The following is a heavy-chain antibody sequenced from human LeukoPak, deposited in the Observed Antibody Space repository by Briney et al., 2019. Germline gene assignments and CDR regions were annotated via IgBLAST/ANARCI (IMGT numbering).Heavy chain of an antibody. D-gene: IGHD3-3*01. CDR1: GGSISSYY. CDR2: IYYSGST. V-gene: IGHV4-59*12. Sequence: SETLSLTCTVSGGSISSYYWSWIRQPPGKGLEWIGYIYYSGSTNYNPSLKSRVTISVDTSKNQFSLKLSSVTAADTAVYYCARVEYDFWSGYPYWYFDLWGRGTLVTVSS. CDR3: ARVEYDFWSGYPYWYFDL. J-gene: IGHJ2*01.